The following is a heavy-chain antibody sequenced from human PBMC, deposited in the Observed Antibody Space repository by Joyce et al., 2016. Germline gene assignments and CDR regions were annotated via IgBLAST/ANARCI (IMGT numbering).Heavy chain of an antibody. CDR2: IYYSNLT. CDR3: AGDREGGTYGL. CDR1: GDSHSGGGYY. D-gene: IGHD4-17*01. Sequence: QVQLQESGPGLVKPSQTLSLTCSVSGDSHSGGGYYWSWIRQHPEKGLEWIGYIYYSNLTSYNPSVKSGVAISKDTSKNQFSLRLRCVTAADAAVYYCAGDREGGTYGLWGRGPLVPASS. J-gene: IGHJ2*01. V-gene: IGHV4-31*03.